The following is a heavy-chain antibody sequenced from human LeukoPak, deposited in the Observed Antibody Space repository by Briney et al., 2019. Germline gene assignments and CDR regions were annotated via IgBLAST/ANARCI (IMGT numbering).Heavy chain of an antibody. Sequence: SETLSLTCTVSVGSIRSSSYYWGWIRQPPGKGVEWIGSIYYSGSTYYNASLQGRGTISVDTSKNQFSLKLNSVTAAYTAVYFCARQVVAVAGTGYFDYWGQGTLVTVSS. D-gene: IGHD6-19*01. CDR1: VGSIRSSSYY. CDR2: IYYSGST. CDR3: ARQVVAVAGTGYFDY. J-gene: IGHJ4*02. V-gene: IGHV4-39*01.